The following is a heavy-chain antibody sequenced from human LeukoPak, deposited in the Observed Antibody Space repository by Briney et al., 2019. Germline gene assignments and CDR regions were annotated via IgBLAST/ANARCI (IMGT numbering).Heavy chain of an antibody. J-gene: IGHJ4*02. V-gene: IGHV3-74*01. CDR2: INGDGTTT. Sequence: PGGSLRLSCATSGFPFSSYWMLWVSQAPGKGLGWVSRINGDGTTTTYADSVKGRFTISRDNTENILYLQMDSLRAEDTAIYYCSRSQFDYWGQGVLVTVSS. CDR1: GFPFSSYW. CDR3: SRSQFDY.